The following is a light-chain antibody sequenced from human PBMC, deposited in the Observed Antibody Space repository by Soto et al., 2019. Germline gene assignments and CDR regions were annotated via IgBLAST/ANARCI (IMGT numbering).Light chain of an antibody. CDR1: QSVSTS. Sequence: IVLTQSPATLSLSPGERAALSSRASQSVSTSLAWYQHKPGQAPRLIIYDASKRAPGIPARFSGSGSGTDFTLTISSPEPEDFAVYYCQVRDVWPTFGQGTKVDIK. CDR2: DAS. CDR3: QVRDVWPT. J-gene: IGKJ1*01. V-gene: IGKV3-11*01.